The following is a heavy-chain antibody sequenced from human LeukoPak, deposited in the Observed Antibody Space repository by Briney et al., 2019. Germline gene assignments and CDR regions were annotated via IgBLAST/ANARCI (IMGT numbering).Heavy chain of an antibody. Sequence: SETLSLTCAVYGGSFSGYYWSWIRQPPGKGLEWIGEINHSGSTNYNPSLKSRVTISVDTSKNQFSLKLSSVTAADTAVYCCARDNYYDSSGFDYWGQGTLVTVSS. CDR3: ARDNYYDSSGFDY. CDR2: INHSGST. V-gene: IGHV4-34*01. CDR1: GGSFSGYY. J-gene: IGHJ4*02. D-gene: IGHD3-22*01.